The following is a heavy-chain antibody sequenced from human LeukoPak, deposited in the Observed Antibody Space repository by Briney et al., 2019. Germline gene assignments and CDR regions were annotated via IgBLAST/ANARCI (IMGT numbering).Heavy chain of an antibody. CDR2: INHSGST. CDR1: GGSFSGYY. J-gene: IGHJ6*03. D-gene: IGHD2-2*02. Sequence: SETLSLTCAVYGGSFSGYYWSWIRQPPGKGLEWIGEINHSGSTNYNPSLKSRVTISVDTSKNQFSLKLSSVTAADTAVYYCARCRIPLRYYYYMDVWGKGTTVTVSS. V-gene: IGHV4-34*01. CDR3: ARCRIPLRYYYYMDV.